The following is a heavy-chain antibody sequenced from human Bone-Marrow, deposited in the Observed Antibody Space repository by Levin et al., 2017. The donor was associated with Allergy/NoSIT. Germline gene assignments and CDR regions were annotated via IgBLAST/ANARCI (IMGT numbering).Heavy chain of an antibody. D-gene: IGHD6-6*01. Sequence: GSLRLSCTVSGDSVSSGSYYWSWIRQSPGTGLEWIGYIHNSGSTNDNPSLKSRVTISVDTSKNQFSLKLSSVTAADTAVYYCARDQVKDHLVGAFDIWGQGTIVTVSS. J-gene: IGHJ3*02. CDR2: IHNSGST. CDR1: GDSVSSGSYY. CDR3: ARDQVKDHLVGAFDI. V-gene: IGHV4-61*01.